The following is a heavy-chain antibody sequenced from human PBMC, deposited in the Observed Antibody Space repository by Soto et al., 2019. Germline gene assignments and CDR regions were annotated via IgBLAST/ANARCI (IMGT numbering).Heavy chain of an antibody. D-gene: IGHD2-15*01. J-gene: IGHJ4*02. CDR1: GFIFSSYA. Sequence: GGSLRLSCEASGFIFSSYAMNWVRQAPGKGLEWVSSITGSSDYTSYIASVKGRFTISRDNSKNTLYLQMNSLRAEDTAVYCCAKERTSGAHYAHDYWSQGTLVTVSS. CDR2: ITGSSDYT. V-gene: IGHV3-23*01. CDR3: AKERTSGAHYAHDY.